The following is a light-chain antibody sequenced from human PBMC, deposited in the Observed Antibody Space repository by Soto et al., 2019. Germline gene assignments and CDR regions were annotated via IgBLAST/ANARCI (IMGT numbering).Light chain of an antibody. CDR1: ALAKQF. J-gene: IGLJ3*02. CDR2: KDT. CDR3: QSADTSATMEV. V-gene: IGLV3-25*02. Sequence: SSELTQSPSVSLSPGQTARITCSGDALAKQFAYWYQQKPGQAPVLVIYKDTKRPSGIPERFSGSSSGTTVTLIISGLQAEDEADYYCQSADTSATMEVFGGGTKLTVL.